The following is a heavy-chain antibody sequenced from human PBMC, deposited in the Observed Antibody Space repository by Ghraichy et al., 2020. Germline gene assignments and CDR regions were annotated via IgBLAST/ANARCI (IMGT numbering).Heavy chain of an antibody. CDR1: GGTFSSYA. D-gene: IGHD3-9*01. CDR2: IIPILGIA. CDR3: ARVKSLRYFDWLFLDY. Sequence: SVKVSCKASGGTFSSYAISWVRQAPGQGLEWMGRIIPILGIANYAQKFQGRVTITADKSTSTAYMELSSLRSEDTAVYYCARVKSLRYFDWLFLDYWGQGTLVTVSS. J-gene: IGHJ4*02. V-gene: IGHV1-69*04.